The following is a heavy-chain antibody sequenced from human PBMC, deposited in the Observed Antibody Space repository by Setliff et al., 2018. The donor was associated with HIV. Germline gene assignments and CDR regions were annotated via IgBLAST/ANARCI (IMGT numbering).Heavy chain of an antibody. Sequence: PGGSLRLSCAASGFTFSSYEMNWVRQAPGKGLEWVSYISTSGNRIHYADSVKGRFTISRDNAKNSLYLQLDSLRAEDTAVYYCAPLVGATGAPSYWCQGTLVTVSS. J-gene: IGHJ4*02. CDR3: APLVGATGAPSY. CDR2: ISTSGNRI. D-gene: IGHD1-26*01. CDR1: GFTFSSYE. V-gene: IGHV3-48*03.